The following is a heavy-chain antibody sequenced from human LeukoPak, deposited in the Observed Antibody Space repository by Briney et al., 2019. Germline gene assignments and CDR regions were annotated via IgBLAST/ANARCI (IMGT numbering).Heavy chain of an antibody. CDR3: AREHCGGDCYPDY. J-gene: IGHJ4*02. D-gene: IGHD2-21*02. V-gene: IGHV1-69*05. Sequence: SVKVSCKASGGTFSSYGISWVRQAPGQGLEWMGGIIPIFGTANYAQKLQGRVTMTTDTSTSTAYMELRSLRSDDTAVYYCAREHCGGDCYPDYWGQGTLVTVSS. CDR1: GGTFSSYG. CDR2: IIPIFGTA.